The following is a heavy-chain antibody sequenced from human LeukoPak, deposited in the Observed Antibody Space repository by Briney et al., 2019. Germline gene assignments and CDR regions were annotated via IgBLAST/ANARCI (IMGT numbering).Heavy chain of an antibody. J-gene: IGHJ5*02. Sequence: GASVKVSCKASGGTFSSYAISWVRQAPGQGLEWMGGIILIFGTANYAQKFQGRVTITTDESTSTAYMELSSLRSEDTAVYYCARDRAYCGGDCYSMGNWFDPWGQGTLVTVSS. D-gene: IGHD2-21*02. CDR3: ARDRAYCGGDCYSMGNWFDP. CDR2: IILIFGTA. V-gene: IGHV1-69*05. CDR1: GGTFSSYA.